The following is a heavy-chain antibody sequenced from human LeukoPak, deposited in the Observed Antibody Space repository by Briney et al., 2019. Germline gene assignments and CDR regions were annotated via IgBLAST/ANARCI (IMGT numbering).Heavy chain of an antibody. CDR3: ARGRFYGSGSYYIIGGFDY. CDR1: GGSFSGYY. J-gene: IGHJ4*02. D-gene: IGHD3-10*01. V-gene: IGHV4-34*01. Sequence: SETLSLTCAVYGGSFSGYYWSWIRQPPGKGLEWIGEINHSGSTNYNPSLKSRVTISVDTSKNQFSLKLSSVTAADTAVYYCARGRFYGSGSYYIIGGFDYWGQGTLVTVSS. CDR2: INHSGST.